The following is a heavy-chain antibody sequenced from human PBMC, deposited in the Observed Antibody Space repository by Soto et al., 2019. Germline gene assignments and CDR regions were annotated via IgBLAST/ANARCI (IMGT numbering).Heavy chain of an antibody. CDR3: ARGRGIGFSSTWNIYWYYNMDV. J-gene: IGHJ6*02. D-gene: IGHD6-13*01. V-gene: IGHV1-69*13. CDR2: IIPMFATT. CDR1: GGTFSDYA. Sequence: GASVKVSCKAAGGTFSDYALSWVRQAPGQGLEWMGGIIPMFATTNYAQKFKGRVTITADDSATTAHMELSSLKSEDTAVYYCARGRGIGFSSTWNIYWYYNMDVWGQGTTVTVSS.